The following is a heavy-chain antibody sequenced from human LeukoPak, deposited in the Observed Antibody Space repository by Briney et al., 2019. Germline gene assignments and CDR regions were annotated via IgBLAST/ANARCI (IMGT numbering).Heavy chain of an antibody. J-gene: IGHJ4*02. D-gene: IGHD4-23*01. CDR1: GFTFTVYY. CDR2: VNPNSGGT. V-gene: IGHV1-2*02. CDR3: ARDTYGGNWSLGY. Sequence: ASVKLSYKASGFTFTVYYMHWVRQAPGQGLEWMGCVNPNSGGTKYAQKFQGRVSMTSATSISTAYMELSRLTSDDAAVYYCARDTYGGNWSLGYWGQGTLVTVSS.